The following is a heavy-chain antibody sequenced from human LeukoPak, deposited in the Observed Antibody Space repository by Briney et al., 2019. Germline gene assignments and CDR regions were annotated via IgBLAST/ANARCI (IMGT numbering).Heavy chain of an antibody. J-gene: IGHJ4*02. Sequence: PGRSLRLSCAASGFTFSSYGMHWVRQAPGKGLEWVAVISYDGSNKYYADSVKGRFTISRDNSKNTLYLQMNSLRAEDTAVYYCAEDGDIVVVPAAYYFDYWGQGTLVTVSS. CDR1: GFTFSSYG. CDR3: AEDGDIVVVPAAYYFDY. CDR2: ISYDGSNK. D-gene: IGHD2-2*01. V-gene: IGHV3-30*18.